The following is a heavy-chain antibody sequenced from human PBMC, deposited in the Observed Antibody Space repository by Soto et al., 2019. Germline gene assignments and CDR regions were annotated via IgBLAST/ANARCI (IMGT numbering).Heavy chain of an antibody. Sequence: PSETLSLTCTVSGGSISSSSYYWGWIRQPPGKGLEWIGSTYYSRSTYYNPSLKSRVTISVDTSKNQFSLKLSSVTAADTAVYYCARHHPKLRFLEWLSNFDYWGQGTLVTVSS. D-gene: IGHD3-3*01. J-gene: IGHJ4*02. CDR3: ARHHPKLRFLEWLSNFDY. CDR2: TYYSRST. V-gene: IGHV4-39*01. CDR1: GGSISSSSYY.